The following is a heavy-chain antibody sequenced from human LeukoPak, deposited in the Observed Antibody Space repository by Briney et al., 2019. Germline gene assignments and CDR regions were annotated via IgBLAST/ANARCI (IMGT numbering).Heavy chain of an antibody. CDR3: ARGWELPHFDY. CDR1: GGSISSYY. J-gene: IGHJ4*02. D-gene: IGHD1-26*01. V-gene: IGHV4-59*01. CDR2: IYYSGST. Sequence: SETLSLTCTVSGGSISSYYWSWIRQPPGKRLEWIGYIYYSGSTNYNPSLKSRVTISVDTSKNQFALKLSSVTAADTAVYYCARGWELPHFDYWGQGTLVTVSS.